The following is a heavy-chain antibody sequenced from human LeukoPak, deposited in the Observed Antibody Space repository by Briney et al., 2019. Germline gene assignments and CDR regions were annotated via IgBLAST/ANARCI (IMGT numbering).Heavy chain of an antibody. CDR3: ARLVVVPAATYPWWFDP. J-gene: IGHJ5*02. D-gene: IGHD2-2*01. Sequence: SETLSLTCTVSGGSISSYYWSWIRQPPGKGLEWIGYIYYSGSTNYNPSLKSRVTISVDTSKNQFSLKLSSVTAADTAVYYCARLVVVPAATYPWWFDPWGQGTLVTVSS. V-gene: IGHV4-59*01. CDR2: IYYSGST. CDR1: GGSISSYY.